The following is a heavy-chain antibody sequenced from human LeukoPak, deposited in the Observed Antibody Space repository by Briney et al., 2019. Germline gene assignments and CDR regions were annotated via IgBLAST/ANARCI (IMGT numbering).Heavy chain of an antibody. CDR1: GFTVSSNY. Sequence: GGSLRLSCAASGFTVSSNYMSWVRQAPGKGLEWVSVIYSGGSTYYADSVKGRFTISRDNAKNSLYLQINSLRAEDTTVYYCARARGYYYYYGMDVWGQGTTVTVSS. J-gene: IGHJ6*02. V-gene: IGHV3-53*01. CDR3: ARARGYYYYYGMDV. CDR2: IYSGGST.